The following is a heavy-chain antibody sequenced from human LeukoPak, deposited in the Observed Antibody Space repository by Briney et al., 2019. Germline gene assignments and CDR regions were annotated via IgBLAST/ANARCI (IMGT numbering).Heavy chain of an antibody. CDR2: IYSGGST. CDR3: ARAMDSSGYYPGAFDI. D-gene: IGHD3-22*01. CDR1: GFTVSSNY. J-gene: IGHJ3*02. Sequence: GGSLRLSCAASGFTVSSNYMSWVRQAPGKGLEWVSVIYSGGSTYYADSVKGRFTISRDNSKNTLYLQMNSLRAEDTAVYYCARAMDSSGYYPGAFDIRGQGTMVTVSS. V-gene: IGHV3-66*01.